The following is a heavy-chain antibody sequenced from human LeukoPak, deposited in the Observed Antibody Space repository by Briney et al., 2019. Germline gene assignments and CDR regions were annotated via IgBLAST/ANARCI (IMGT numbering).Heavy chain of an antibody. V-gene: IGHV1-18*01. J-gene: IGHJ4*02. CDR3: ARDIVGATRYFVFDY. Sequence: ASVKVSCKASGYTFTSYGISWVRQAPGQGLEWMGWISAYNGNTNYAQKLQGRVTMTTDTSTSTAYMELRSLRSDDTAVYYCARDIVGATRYFVFDYWGQGTLVTVSS. CDR2: ISAYNGNT. D-gene: IGHD1-26*01. CDR1: GYTFTSYG.